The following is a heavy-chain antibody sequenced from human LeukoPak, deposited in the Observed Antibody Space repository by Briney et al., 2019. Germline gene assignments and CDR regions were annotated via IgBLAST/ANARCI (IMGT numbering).Heavy chain of an antibody. J-gene: IGHJ4*02. CDR1: GGSINSYY. D-gene: IGHD2/OR15-2a*01. Sequence: SETLSLTCTVSGGSINSYYWSWIRQPAGKGLEWIGGIYSSGSTGYNPSLKSRVTMSLDTSKNQFSLNLSSVTAADTAVYFCATVDISTAFYAYWGQGHLITV. CDR3: ATVDISTAFYAY. CDR2: IYSSGST. V-gene: IGHV4-4*07.